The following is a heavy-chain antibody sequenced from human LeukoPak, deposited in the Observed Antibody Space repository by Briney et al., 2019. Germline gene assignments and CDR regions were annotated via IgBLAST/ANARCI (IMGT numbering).Heavy chain of an antibody. CDR3: ATEVGQWLVRT. V-gene: IGHV4-38-2*01. Sequence: SETLSLTCAVSGYSISSGYYWGWIRQPPGKGLEWIGSIYHSGRTYYNPSLKSRVTISVDTSKNQFSLKLSSVTASDTAVYYCATEVGQWLVRTWGQGTLVTVSS. D-gene: IGHD6-19*01. J-gene: IGHJ5*02. CDR2: IYHSGRT. CDR1: GYSISSGYY.